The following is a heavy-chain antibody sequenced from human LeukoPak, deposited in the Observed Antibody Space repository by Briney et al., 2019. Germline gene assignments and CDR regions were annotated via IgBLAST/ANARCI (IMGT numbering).Heavy chain of an antibody. J-gene: IGHJ5*02. CDR3: ARGIAAAWGFDP. CDR2: IIPILGIA. D-gene: IGHD6-13*01. Sequence: SVKVSCKASGGTFSSYAISWVRQAPGQGLEWMGRIIPILGIANYAQKFQGRVTITADKSTSTAYMELSSLRSEDTAVYYCARGIAAAWGFDPWGQGTLVTVSS. V-gene: IGHV1-69*04. CDR1: GGTFSSYA.